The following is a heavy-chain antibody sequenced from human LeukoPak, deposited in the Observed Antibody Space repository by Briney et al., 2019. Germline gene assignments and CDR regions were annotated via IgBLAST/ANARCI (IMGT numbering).Heavy chain of an antibody. CDR1: GFTFSTYA. Sequence: TGGSLRLSCAASGFTFSTYAMSWVRQAPGKGLEWVSAISGSADSTYYADSVKGQFAISRDNSKNTLYLQMNSLRAEDTAVYFCAKDRARGGTTNFDYWGQGTLVTVSS. CDR3: AKDRARGGTTNFDY. D-gene: IGHD1-7*01. CDR2: ISGSADST. J-gene: IGHJ4*02. V-gene: IGHV3-23*01.